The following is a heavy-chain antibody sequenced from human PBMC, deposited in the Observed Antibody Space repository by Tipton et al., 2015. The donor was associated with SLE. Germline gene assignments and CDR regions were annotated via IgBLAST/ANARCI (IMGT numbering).Heavy chain of an antibody. CDR3: ARGAIVVVPAAIDYMDV. CDR2: ISWNSGSI. V-gene: IGHV3-9*01. Sequence: SLRLSCAASGFTFDDYAMHWVRQAPGKGLEWVSGISWNSGSIGYADSVKGRFTISRDNAKNSLYLQMNSLRAEDTAVYYCARGAIVVVPAAIDYMDVWGKGTTVTVSS. CDR1: GFTFDDYA. D-gene: IGHD2-2*02. J-gene: IGHJ6*03.